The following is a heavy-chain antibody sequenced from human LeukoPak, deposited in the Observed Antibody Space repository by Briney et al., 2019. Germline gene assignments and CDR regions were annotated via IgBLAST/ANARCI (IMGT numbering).Heavy chain of an antibody. J-gene: IGHJ3*02. CDR1: GFTFSSYA. D-gene: IGHD2-21*01. CDR3: AKDRAYPNDVFDI. Sequence: GGSLRLSCAASGFTFSSYAMSWVRQAPGKGLEWVSALSGDGEATWYADSVKGRFTISRDTSTSTLFLQMNSLRADDTALYYCAKDRAYPNDVFDIWGQGTMVTVS. V-gene: IGHV3-23*01. CDR2: LSGDGEAT.